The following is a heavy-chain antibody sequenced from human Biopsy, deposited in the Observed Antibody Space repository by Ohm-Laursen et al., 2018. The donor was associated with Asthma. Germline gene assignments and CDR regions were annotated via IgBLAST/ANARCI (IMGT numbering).Heavy chain of an antibody. CDR2: ISSSSSYI. J-gene: IGHJ6*02. CDR1: GFTFSSYS. Sequence: SLRLSCTASGFTFSSYSMNWVRQAPGKGLEWVSSISSSSSYIYYADSVTGRFTISRDNAKNSLYLQMNSLRAEDTAVYYCARVDTIFGVVIPIYYYYGMDVWGQGTTVTVSS. D-gene: IGHD3-3*01. V-gene: IGHV3-21*01. CDR3: ARVDTIFGVVIPIYYYYGMDV.